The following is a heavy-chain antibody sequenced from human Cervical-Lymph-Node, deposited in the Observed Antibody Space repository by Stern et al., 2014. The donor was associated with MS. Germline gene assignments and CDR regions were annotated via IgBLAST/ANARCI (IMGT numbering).Heavy chain of an antibody. CDR3: ARDDLRSYYGMDV. Sequence: VQLVESGGGLVKPGGSLRLSCAASGFTFSSYNMNLVRPAPGKGLEWVSSITSTGYRYNADSLKGRFTISRDNAKNSLYLHMNSLRAEDTAVYYCARDDLRSYYGMDVWGQGTTVTVSS. CDR2: ITSTGYR. CDR1: GFTFSSYN. J-gene: IGHJ6*02. V-gene: IGHV3-21*01.